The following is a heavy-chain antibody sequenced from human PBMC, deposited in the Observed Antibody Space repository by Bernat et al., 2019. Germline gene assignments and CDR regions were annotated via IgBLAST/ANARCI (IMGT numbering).Heavy chain of an antibody. D-gene: IGHD6-6*01. J-gene: IGHJ5*02. CDR3: ARDSPYSSSSPVRFDP. CDR1: GGSISSGGYY. V-gene: IGHV4-31*03. Sequence: QVQLQESGPGLVKPSETLSLTCTVSGGSISSGGYYSSWIRQHPGKGLEWIGYIYYSGSTYYNPSLKSRLTISIDTSENQFSLKLSSVTAADTAVYYCARDSPYSSSSPVRFDPWGQGTLVTVSS. CDR2: IYYSGST.